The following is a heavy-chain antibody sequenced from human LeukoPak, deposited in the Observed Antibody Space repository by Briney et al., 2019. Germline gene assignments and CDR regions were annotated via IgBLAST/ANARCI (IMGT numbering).Heavy chain of an antibody. V-gene: IGHV3-9*03. CDR3: AKDVSSDWYGGIFFFFDY. Sequence: PGRSLRLSCAASGFTFDDYAMHWVRQAPGEGLEWVSGISWNSGSIGYADSVKGRFTITRDNAKKSLYLQMNSLRPEDMALYYCAKDVSSDWYGGIFFFFDYWGQGTLVTVSS. J-gene: IGHJ4*02. D-gene: IGHD6-19*01. CDR1: GFTFDDYA. CDR2: ISWNSGSI.